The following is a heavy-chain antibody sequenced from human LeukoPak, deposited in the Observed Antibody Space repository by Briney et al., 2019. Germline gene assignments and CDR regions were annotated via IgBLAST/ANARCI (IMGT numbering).Heavy chain of an antibody. Sequence: SVKVSCKASGGTFSSYAISWVRQAPGQGPEWMGGIIPIFGTANYAQKFQGRVTITADESTSTAYMELSGLRSEDTAVYYCARFRLADSSGYPFDYWGQGTLVTVSS. J-gene: IGHJ4*02. V-gene: IGHV1-69*13. CDR2: IIPIFGTA. CDR1: GGTFSSYA. D-gene: IGHD3-22*01. CDR3: ARFRLADSSGYPFDY.